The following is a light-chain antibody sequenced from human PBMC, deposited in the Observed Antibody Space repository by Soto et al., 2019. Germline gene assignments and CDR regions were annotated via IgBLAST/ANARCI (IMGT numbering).Light chain of an antibody. V-gene: IGKV2-28*01. CDR2: LAT. J-gene: IGKJ4*01. CDR3: MQALQTPFT. CDR1: QILLQTNGNTY. Sequence: TVVTHAPLCLAATPVEPGCLSFTSSQILLQTNGNTYLDWYLQKPGQSPQLLISLATNRASGVPDRFSGSGSGTDFTLKISRVEAEDVGVYYCMQALQTPFTFGGGTKVDIK.